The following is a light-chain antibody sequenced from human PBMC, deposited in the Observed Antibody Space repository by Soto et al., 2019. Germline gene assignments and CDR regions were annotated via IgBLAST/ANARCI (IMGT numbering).Light chain of an antibody. CDR3: QQRSNGLT. V-gene: IGKV3-11*01. CDR2: DAS. J-gene: IGKJ4*01. CDR1: QSVGSY. Sequence: EIVLTQSPATLSLSPGERATLSCRASQSVGSYLAWYQHKPGQAPSLLIYDASNRATGIPARFSGSGSGTDLTLTISSPEPEDFAVYYCQQRSNGLTFGGGTKLDIK.